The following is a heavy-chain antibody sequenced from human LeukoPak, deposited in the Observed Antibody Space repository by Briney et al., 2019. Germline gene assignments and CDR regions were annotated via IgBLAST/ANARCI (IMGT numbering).Heavy chain of an antibody. J-gene: IGHJ4*02. CDR2: LGGGDSQI. D-gene: IGHD5-12*01. CDR3: ARWGHSDYSSFPTKFDY. Sequence: GGSLRLSCAASRFTFSSFQMTWVGQAPGKGLEGVSYLGGGDSQIFYADSVKGRFTISRDNAKNSLYLQMSSLRADDTAIYYCARWGHSDYSSFPTKFDYWGQGTLVTVSS. CDR1: RFTFSSFQ. V-gene: IGHV3-48*03.